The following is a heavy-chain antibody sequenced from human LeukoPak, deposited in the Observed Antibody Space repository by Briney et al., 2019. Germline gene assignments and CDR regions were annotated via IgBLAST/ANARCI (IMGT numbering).Heavy chain of an antibody. J-gene: IGHJ4*02. D-gene: IGHD2-8*02. CDR2: ISGSGGST. CDR3: ATYRQVLLPFES. V-gene: IGHV3-23*01. Sequence: GGSLRLSCAASGFTFSSYSMNWVRQAPGKGLEWVSSISGSGGSTYFADSVRGRFTISRDNSKSTLSLQMNSLRAEDTAIYYCATYRQVLLPFESWGQGTLVTVSS. CDR1: GFTFSSYS.